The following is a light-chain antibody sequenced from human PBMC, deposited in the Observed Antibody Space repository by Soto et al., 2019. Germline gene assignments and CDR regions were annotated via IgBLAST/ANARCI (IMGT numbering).Light chain of an antibody. CDR3: QQSNDWPLFT. J-gene: IGKJ5*01. V-gene: IGKV3-15*01. CDR1: QSVSSY. Sequence: EIVLTQSPATLSVSPGQTDTLSCRASQSVSSYLAWYQQKPGPAPRLLIYGASTRATVSPARFSGSGSGTEFTLTISGLQFEDFAVYACQQSNDWPLFTCGEGTRLEIK. CDR2: GAS.